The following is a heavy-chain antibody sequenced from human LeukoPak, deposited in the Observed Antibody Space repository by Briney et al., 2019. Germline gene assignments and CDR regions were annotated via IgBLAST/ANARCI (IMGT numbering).Heavy chain of an antibody. CDR1: GGSIGSYY. D-gene: IGHD6-19*01. CDR3: ARQPLGSGWRGWFDP. J-gene: IGHJ5*02. CDR2: IYYSGST. V-gene: IGHV4-59*08. Sequence: SETLSLTCTVSGGSIGSYYWSWIRQPPGKGLEWIGYIYYSGSTNYNPSLKSRVTISVDTSKNQFSLKLSSVTAADTAVYYCARQPLGSGWRGWFDPWGQGTLVTVSS.